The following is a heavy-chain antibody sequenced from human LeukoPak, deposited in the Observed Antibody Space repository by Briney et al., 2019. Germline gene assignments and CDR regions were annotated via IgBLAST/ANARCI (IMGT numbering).Heavy chain of an antibody. CDR3: AKDLFRTVTTEY. Sequence: AGGSLRLSCAASGFTFSGYAMSWVRQAPGKGLEWVSAISGSGGSTYYADSVKGRFTISRGNSKNTLYLQMNSLRAEDTAVYYCAKDLFRTVTTEYWGQGTLVTVSS. V-gene: IGHV3-23*01. CDR1: GFTFSGYA. J-gene: IGHJ4*02. D-gene: IGHD4-17*01. CDR2: ISGSGGST.